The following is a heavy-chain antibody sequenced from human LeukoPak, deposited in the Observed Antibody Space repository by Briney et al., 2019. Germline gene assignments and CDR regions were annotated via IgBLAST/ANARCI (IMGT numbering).Heavy chain of an antibody. J-gene: IGHJ4*02. Sequence: PSETLSLTCTVSGYSISSGYYWGWIRQPPGKGLEWIGSIYHTGSTYYNPSLKSRVTISIDTSKNQFSLKLSSVTAADTAVYYCARQEMVRGYGYWGQGTLVTVSS. V-gene: IGHV4-38-2*02. D-gene: IGHD3-10*01. CDR1: GYSISSGYY. CDR3: ARQEMVRGYGY. CDR2: IYHTGST.